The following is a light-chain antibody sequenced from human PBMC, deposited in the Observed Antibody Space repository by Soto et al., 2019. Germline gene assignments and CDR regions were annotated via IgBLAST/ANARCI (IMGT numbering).Light chain of an antibody. J-gene: IGLJ1*01. CDR2: EVS. CDR3: SSYTSSSIDYV. V-gene: IGLV2-14*01. Sequence: QSALTQPASVSGSPGQSITISCTGTSSDVGGYNYVSWYQQHPGKAPKLMIYEVSNRPSGVSNRFSGSKSGNTASLTISGLQADDDADYYCSSYTSSSIDYVFATGTKLTVL. CDR1: SSDVGGYNY.